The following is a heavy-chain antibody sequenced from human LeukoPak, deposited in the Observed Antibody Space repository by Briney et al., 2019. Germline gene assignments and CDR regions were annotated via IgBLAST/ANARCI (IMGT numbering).Heavy chain of an antibody. CDR1: GFTFSSYA. CDR2: ISGSGGNT. D-gene: IGHD2-21*02. Sequence: PGGSLRLSCAASGFTFSSYAMTWVRQVPGKGLEWVSCISGSGGNTYYADSVKGRFTISRDNSKNTLYLQMNSLRAEDTAVYYCARDACRGDCYSNFDYWGQGTLVTVSS. J-gene: IGHJ4*02. CDR3: ARDACRGDCYSNFDY. V-gene: IGHV3-23*01.